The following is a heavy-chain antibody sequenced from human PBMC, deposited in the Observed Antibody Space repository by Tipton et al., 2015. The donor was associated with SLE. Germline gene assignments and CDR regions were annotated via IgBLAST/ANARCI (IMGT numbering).Heavy chain of an antibody. CDR2: IYYSGNT. J-gene: IGHJ4*02. CDR3: AVNVVVKVQVDY. CDR1: GGSISSGDYY. V-gene: IGHV4-31*02. D-gene: IGHD2-21*01. Sequence: LRLSCTVSGGSISSGDYYWNWIRQYPGKGLEWIGYIYYSGNTYYNPSLKSRVTISVDTSKNQFSLKLTSVTAADTAVYYCAVNVVVKVQVDYWGPGALVTVSS.